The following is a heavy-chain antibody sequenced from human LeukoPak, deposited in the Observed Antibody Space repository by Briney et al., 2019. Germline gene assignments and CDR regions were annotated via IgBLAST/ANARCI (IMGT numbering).Heavy chain of an antibody. V-gene: IGHV4-59*01. CDR2: VYYSGST. Sequence: PSETLFLTCTVSGGSISSYYWSWIRQPPGKGLEWIGYVYYSGSTKYNPSLKSRVTISVDTSKKQFSLKLTSVTAADTAVYYCARSGYSYGAGAVDIWGQGTMVTVSS. D-gene: IGHD5-18*01. J-gene: IGHJ3*02. CDR3: ARSGYSYGAGAVDI. CDR1: GGSISSYY.